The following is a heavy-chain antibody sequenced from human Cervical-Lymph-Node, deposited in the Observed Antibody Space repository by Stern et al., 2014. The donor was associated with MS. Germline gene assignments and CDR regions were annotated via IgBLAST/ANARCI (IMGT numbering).Heavy chain of an antibody. CDR3: GRAGLDDTFDV. V-gene: IGHV4-39*01. CDR1: GGSVSSNRYY. CDR2: IYYSGAT. J-gene: IGHJ3*01. Sequence: VQLVESGPGLVKPSETLSLTCSISGGSVSSNRYYWGWIRQPPGKGLEWIGIIYYSGATFYNPSLKSRVSISMDTSKNPFSLSRSFVTAADTAVYYCGRAGLDDTFDVWGQGTMVTVSS. D-gene: IGHD3/OR15-3a*01.